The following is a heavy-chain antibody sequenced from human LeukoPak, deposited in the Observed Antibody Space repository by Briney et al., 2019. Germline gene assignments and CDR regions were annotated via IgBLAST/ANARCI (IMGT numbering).Heavy chain of an antibody. J-gene: IGHJ2*01. Sequence: PGRSRRLSCAASRIIFSNYAMHWVRQGPGKGLEFISTISSDGGSTYYANSVKGRFTISRDNSKNTLYLQMGSLRAEDMAVYYCARGRQGAKTRYFDLWGRGTRVTVSS. CDR1: RIIFSNYA. V-gene: IGHV3-64*01. CDR3: ARGRQGAKTRYFDL. D-gene: IGHD1-26*01. CDR2: ISSDGGST.